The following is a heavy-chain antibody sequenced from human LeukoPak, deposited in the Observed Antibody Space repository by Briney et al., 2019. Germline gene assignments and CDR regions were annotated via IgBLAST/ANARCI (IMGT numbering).Heavy chain of an antibody. J-gene: IGHJ4*02. CDR2: ISGGGVNT. CDR1: GFTFSSYA. V-gene: IGHV3-23*01. CDR3: AKHLGSETYYAYFDY. Sequence: GGSLRLSCAASGFTFSSYATNWVRQAPGKGLERVSAISGGGVNTYYADSVKGRFTISRDNSKNTLYLQMNSLRAEDTAVYYCAKHLGSETYYAYFDYWGQGTLVTVSS. D-gene: IGHD3-10*01.